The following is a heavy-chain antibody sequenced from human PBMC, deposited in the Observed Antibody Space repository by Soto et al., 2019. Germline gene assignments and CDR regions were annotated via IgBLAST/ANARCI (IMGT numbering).Heavy chain of an antibody. CDR3: ARVKTLGGVRDAFDI. D-gene: IGHD1-26*01. V-gene: IGHV4-30-4*01. Sequence: PSETLSLTCTVSGGSISSGDYYWSWIRQPPGKGLEWIGYIYYSGSTYYNPSLKSRVTISVDTSKNQFSLKLSSVTAADTAVYYCARVKTLGGVRDAFDIWGQGTMVTVSS. CDR1: GGSISSGDYY. J-gene: IGHJ3*02. CDR2: IYYSGST.